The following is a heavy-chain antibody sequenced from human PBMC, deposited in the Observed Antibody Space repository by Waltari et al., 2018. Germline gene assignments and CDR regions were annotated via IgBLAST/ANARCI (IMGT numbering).Heavy chain of an antibody. CDR1: GFSFSTYG. CDR2: IWNDGSNK. V-gene: IGHV3-30*18. CDR3: AKAGRAVAGTWVDYFDS. Sequence: QVQLVESGGVVVQPGRSLRLSCAASGFSFSTYGMHWVRQAPGKGLEWVALIWNDGSNKDYADSVKGRFTISRDNSKNTLYLQMNSLTTEDTAIYYCAKAGRAVAGTWVDYFDSWGQGTQVTVSS. J-gene: IGHJ4*02. D-gene: IGHD6-19*01.